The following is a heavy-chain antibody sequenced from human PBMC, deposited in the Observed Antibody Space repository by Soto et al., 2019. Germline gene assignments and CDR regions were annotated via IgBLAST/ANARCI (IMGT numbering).Heavy chain of an antibody. J-gene: IGHJ4*02. CDR3: ARGYGRNFHY. Sequence: PSETLSLTCAVYGGSFSGYYWSWIRQPPGKGLEWIGEINHSGSTNYNPSLKSRVTISVDTSKNQFSLKLSSVTAADMVLYYCARGYGRNFHYWGQGTLVTVS. CDR2: INHSGST. D-gene: IGHD3-10*01. V-gene: IGHV4-34*01. CDR1: GGSFSGYY.